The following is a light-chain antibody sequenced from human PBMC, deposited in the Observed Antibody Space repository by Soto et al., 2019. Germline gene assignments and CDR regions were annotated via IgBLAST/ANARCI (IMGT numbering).Light chain of an antibody. V-gene: IGKV1-9*01. CDR2: SAS. CDR3: QQGNSYPLT. J-gene: IGKJ4*01. CDR1: QDISNY. Sequence: DIPLTQSPSFLSASVGDRVTITCRVTQDISNYLAWYQQKPGKAPNLLIHSASTLRGGVSSRFGGSGSGTEFTLTISSLQPEDLATYYCQQGNSYPLTFGGGTKVEIK.